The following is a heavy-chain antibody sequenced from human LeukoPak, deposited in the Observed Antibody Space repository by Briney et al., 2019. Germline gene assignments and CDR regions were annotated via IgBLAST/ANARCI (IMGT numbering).Heavy chain of an antibody. D-gene: IGHD6-13*01. Sequence: SETLSLTCTVSGASITTYYWTWIRQPPGKGLEWIGYIYHSGSTNYNPSLKSRVTISLDTSRNQFSLRLSSVTAADTAVYFCAREYSTASEGDYFDYWGQGSLVTVSS. J-gene: IGHJ4*02. V-gene: IGHV4-59*01. CDR3: AREYSTASEGDYFDY. CDR1: GASITTYY. CDR2: IYHSGST.